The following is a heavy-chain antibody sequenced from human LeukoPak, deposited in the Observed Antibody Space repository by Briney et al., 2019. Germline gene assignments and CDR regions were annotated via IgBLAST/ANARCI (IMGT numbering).Heavy chain of an antibody. D-gene: IGHD2/OR15-2a*01. CDR1: VYTFTDYY. Sequence: ASVKVSCKPSVYTFTDYYLHWLRQDPGQGLEWVGWINPNIAGTEYAQEFQGRVTMTRDTSNSTAYMELTRLRPDDTAVYYCARAAWSVISKLEPWGQGTRVTVSS. CDR3: ARAAWSVISKLEP. CDR2: INPNIAGT. J-gene: IGHJ5*02. V-gene: IGHV1-2*02.